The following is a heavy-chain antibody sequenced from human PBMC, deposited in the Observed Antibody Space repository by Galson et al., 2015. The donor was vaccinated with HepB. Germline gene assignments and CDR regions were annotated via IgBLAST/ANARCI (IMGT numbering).Heavy chain of an antibody. CDR1: GFTFSSYG. CDR2: IWYDGSNK. CDR3: AREKWLRLYYFDY. J-gene: IGHJ4*02. D-gene: IGHD5-12*01. V-gene: IGHV3-33*01. Sequence: SLRLSCAASGFTFSSYGMHWVRQAPGKGLEWVAVIWYDGSNKYYADSVKGRFTISRDNSKNTLYLQMNSLRAEDTAVYYCAREKWLRLYYFDYWGQGTLVAVSS.